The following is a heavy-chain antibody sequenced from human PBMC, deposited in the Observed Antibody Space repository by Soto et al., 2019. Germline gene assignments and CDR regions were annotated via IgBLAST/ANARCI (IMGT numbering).Heavy chain of an antibody. CDR3: ASSVVGATTLDY. D-gene: IGHD1-26*01. V-gene: IGHV1-18*01. CDR2: ISAYNGNT. CDR1: GYTFTSYG. Sequence: SVKVSYKASGYTFTSYGISWVRQAPGQGLEWMGWISAYNGNTNYAQKLQGRVTMTTDTSTSTAYMELRSLRSDDTAVYYCASSVVGATTLDYWGQGTLVTVSS. J-gene: IGHJ4*02.